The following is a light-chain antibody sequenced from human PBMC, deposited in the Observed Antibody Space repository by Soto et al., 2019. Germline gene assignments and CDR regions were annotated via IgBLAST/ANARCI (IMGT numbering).Light chain of an antibody. CDR1: SGHSSYA. CDR2: LNSDGSH. CDR3: QTWGTGIWV. J-gene: IGLJ3*02. V-gene: IGLV4-69*01. Sequence: QLVLTQSPSASASLGASVKLTCTLSSGHSSYAIAWHQQQPEKGPRYLMKLNSDGSHSKGDGIPDRFSGSSSGAERYLTISSLQSEDEPDYYCQTWGTGIWVFGGGTKLTVL.